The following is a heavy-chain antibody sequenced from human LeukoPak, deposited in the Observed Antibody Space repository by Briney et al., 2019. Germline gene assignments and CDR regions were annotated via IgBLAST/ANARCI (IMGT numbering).Heavy chain of an antibody. CDR1: GGTFTSYA. Sequence: GASVKVSCKASGGTFTSYAISWGRQAPGQGLEWMGGIIPIFGTANYAQKFQGRVTITADKSTSTAHMEMSSLRSEDTAVYYCARAHPSMVRGVIGAYYYYYMDVWGKGTTVTVSS. V-gene: IGHV1-69*06. J-gene: IGHJ6*03. CDR3: ARAHPSMVRGVIGAYYYYYMDV. D-gene: IGHD3-10*01. CDR2: IIPIFGTA.